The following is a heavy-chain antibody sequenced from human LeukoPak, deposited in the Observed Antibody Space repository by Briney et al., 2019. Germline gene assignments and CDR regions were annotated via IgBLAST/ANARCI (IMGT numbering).Heavy chain of an antibody. J-gene: IGHJ3*02. Sequence: PGGSLRLSCAASGFTFSDYYMSYIRQAPGKGLEWVSYISSSGSTKYYADSVKGRFTISRDNAKNSLYLQMNSLRAEDTAVYYCARDSGYMGAFDIWGQGTMVTVSS. CDR2: ISSSGSTK. CDR1: GFTFSDYY. V-gene: IGHV3-11*04. CDR3: ARDSGYMGAFDI. D-gene: IGHD3-16*02.